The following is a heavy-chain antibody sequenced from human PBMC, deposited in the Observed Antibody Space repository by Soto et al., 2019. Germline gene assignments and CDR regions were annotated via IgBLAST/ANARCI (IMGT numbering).Heavy chain of an antibody. J-gene: IGHJ3*02. D-gene: IGHD2-15*01. CDR3: ARTNKNYCSGGSCYGDAFDI. CDR2: ISSSSSYI. Sequence: GGALRLSFAASGFTFRRYSMNWVRQAPGEGLGWVSSISSSSSYIYYADSVKGRFTISRDNAKNSLYLQMNSLRAEDTAVYYCARTNKNYCSGGSCYGDAFDIWGQGTMVTVS. V-gene: IGHV3-21*01. CDR1: GFTFRRYS.